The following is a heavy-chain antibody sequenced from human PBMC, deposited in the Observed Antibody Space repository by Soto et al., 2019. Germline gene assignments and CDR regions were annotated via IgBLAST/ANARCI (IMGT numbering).Heavy chain of an antibody. J-gene: IGHJ4*02. CDR2: ISWNSGSI. CDR1: GFTFDDYA. D-gene: IGHD2-15*01. V-gene: IGHV3-9*01. CDR3: AKGAILGYCSGGSCPLDY. Sequence: VQLVESGGGLVQPGRSLRLSCAASGFTFDDYAMHWVRQAPGKGLEWVSGISWNSGSIGYADSVKGRFTISRDNAKNSLYLQMNSLRAEDTALYYCAKGAILGYCSGGSCPLDYWGQGTLVTVSS.